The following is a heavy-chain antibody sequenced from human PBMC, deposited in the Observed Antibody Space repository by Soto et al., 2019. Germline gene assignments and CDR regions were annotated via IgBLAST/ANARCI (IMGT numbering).Heavy chain of an antibody. CDR3: ARGGFRGAVNMNKYFDY. CDR2: TSGYIGNT. D-gene: IGHD4-17*01. CDR1: GYTFTNYG. J-gene: IGHJ4*02. V-gene: IGHV1-18*01. Sequence: GASVKVSCKACGYTFTNYGISWVRQAPGQGLEWMGWTSGYIGNTNYGQKFQGRVTLTTDTSTSTAYMELTRLRSDDTAVYYCARGGFRGAVNMNKYFDYWGQGTQVTVSS.